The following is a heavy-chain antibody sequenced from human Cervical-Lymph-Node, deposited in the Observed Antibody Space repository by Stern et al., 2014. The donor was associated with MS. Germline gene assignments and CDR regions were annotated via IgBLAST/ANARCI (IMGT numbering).Heavy chain of an antibody. D-gene: IGHD4-11*01. V-gene: IGHV1-69*18. CDR2: IIPLFGIA. J-gene: IGHJ4*02. Sequence: VQLLQSGAEVKKPASSVKVSCKASGDTLNNYAINWVRQAPGQGLESMGMIIPLFGIANYAQKFQGRLTISADESTSTSYMELSSLGSEDTAVYFCARDIALNTGYYFDYWGQGTLVTVSS. CDR1: GDTLNNYA. CDR3: ARDIALNTGYYFDY.